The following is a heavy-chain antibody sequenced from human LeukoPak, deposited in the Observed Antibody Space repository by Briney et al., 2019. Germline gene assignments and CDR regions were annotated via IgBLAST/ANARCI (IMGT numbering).Heavy chain of an antibody. CDR3: ARVENIVVVPAARYYYYMDV. V-gene: IGHV4-61*02. Sequence: SQTLSLTCTVSGGSISSGSYYWSWIRQPAGKGLEWIGRIYTSGSTNYNPSLKSRVTISVDTSKNQFSLKLSSVTAADTAVYYCARVENIVVVPAARYYYYMDVWGKGTTVTVSS. J-gene: IGHJ6*03. CDR2: IYTSGST. CDR1: GGSISSGSYY. D-gene: IGHD2-2*01.